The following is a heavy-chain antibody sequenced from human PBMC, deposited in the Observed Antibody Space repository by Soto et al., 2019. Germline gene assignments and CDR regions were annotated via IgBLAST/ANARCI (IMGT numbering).Heavy chain of an antibody. CDR2: ISSSSNYI. D-gene: IGHD3-10*01. Sequence: GGSLRLSCAASGFTFSGYPMNWVRQSPGKGLEWVSSISSSSNYIYYADSVKGRFTISRDNTKNSLHLQMNSLRAEDTAVYYCAKDHQGWDHCGSGSYPNRFDPWGQGTLVTVSS. CDR1: GFTFSGYP. CDR3: AKDHQGWDHCGSGSYPNRFDP. V-gene: IGHV3-21*04. J-gene: IGHJ5*02.